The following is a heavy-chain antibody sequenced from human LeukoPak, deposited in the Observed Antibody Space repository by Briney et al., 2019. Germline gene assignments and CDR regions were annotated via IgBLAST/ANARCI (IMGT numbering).Heavy chain of an antibody. CDR1: GFSLSTSGVG. CDR3: ARRIPVTYYYGSGSYSWFDP. D-gene: IGHD3-10*01. Sequence: ESGPTLVNPTQTLTLTCTFSGFSLSTSGVGVGWIRQPPGKALEWLALIYWDDDRRYSPSLKSRVTISEDTAKNQVVLIMTNMDPEDTATYYCARRIPVTYYYGSGSYSWFDPWGQGTLVTVSS. CDR2: IYWDDDR. J-gene: IGHJ5*02. V-gene: IGHV2-5*02.